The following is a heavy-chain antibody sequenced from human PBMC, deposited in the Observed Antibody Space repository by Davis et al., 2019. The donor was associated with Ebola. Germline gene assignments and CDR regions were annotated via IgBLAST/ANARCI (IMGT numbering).Heavy chain of an antibody. V-gene: IGHV1-69*06. CDR1: GGTFSSSA. J-gene: IGHJ6*02. Sequence: SVKVSCKASGGTFSSSAINWVRQAPGQGLEWMGGIIPIFGTPNYAQKFQGRVTITADKSTSTAYMGLSSLTSGDTAVYYCARGGSSRAYGMDVWGQGTTVTVSS. CDR2: IIPIFGTP. CDR3: ARGGSSRAYGMDV. D-gene: IGHD6-13*01.